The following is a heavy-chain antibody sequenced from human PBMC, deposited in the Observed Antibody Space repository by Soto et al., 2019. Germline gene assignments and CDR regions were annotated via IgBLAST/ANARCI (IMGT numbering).Heavy chain of an antibody. CDR3: ARGEQYSGRIFDY. D-gene: IGHD1-26*01. V-gene: IGHV6-1*01. CDR2: TYYRSKWYY. Sequence: SQTLSLTWAITGDSVSSNSAGWSWVRQSPSRCLEWLGRTYYRSKWYYEYAVSVRGRITIKPDTSKNQYSLQLNSVTPEDTAVYFCARGEQYSGRIFDYWGQGTLVTVSS. J-gene: IGHJ4*01. CDR1: GDSVSSNSAG.